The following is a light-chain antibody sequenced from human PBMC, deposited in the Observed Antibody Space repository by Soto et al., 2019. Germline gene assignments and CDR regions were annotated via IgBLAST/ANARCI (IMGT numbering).Light chain of an antibody. CDR2: EVT. CDR1: NSDVANYDY. CDR3: CSHTISGAPV. V-gene: IGLV2-14*01. J-gene: IGLJ2*01. Sequence: QSALTQPASVSGSPGQSITLSCTGANSDVANYDYVSWYRQYPGLAPQVIISEVTNRPSVISDRFSGSKSANTAYLTISGLQAEDEADYYCCSHTISGAPVFGGGTQVTLL.